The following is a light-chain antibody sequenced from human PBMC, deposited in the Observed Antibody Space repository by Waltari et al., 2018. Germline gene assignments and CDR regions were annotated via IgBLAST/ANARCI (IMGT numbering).Light chain of an antibody. J-gene: IGLJ3*02. CDR3: CSYAGSSTWV. CDR2: EGS. V-gene: IGLV2-23*01. CDR1: RRDVGSYNL. Sequence: QSALTQPASVSGSPGQPLTISCTGTRRDVGSYNLVPWYQQHQGKAPNLMIYEGSKRPSGVSNRFSGSKSGNTASLTISGLQAEDEADYYCCSYAGSSTWVFGGGTKLTVL.